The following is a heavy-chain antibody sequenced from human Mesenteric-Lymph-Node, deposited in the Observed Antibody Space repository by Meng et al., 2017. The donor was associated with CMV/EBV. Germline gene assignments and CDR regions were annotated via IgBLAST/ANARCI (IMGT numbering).Heavy chain of an antibody. CDR3: ASYYDSSGYYP. Sequence: GGSLRLSCAASGFTFSDHYMDWVRQAPGKGLEWVGRTRNKANSYTTEYAASVKGRFTISRDDSKNSLYLQMNSLKTEDTAVYYCASYYDSSGYYPWGQGTLVTVSS. J-gene: IGHJ5*02. CDR2: TRNKANSYTT. V-gene: IGHV3-72*01. D-gene: IGHD3-22*01. CDR1: GFTFSDHY.